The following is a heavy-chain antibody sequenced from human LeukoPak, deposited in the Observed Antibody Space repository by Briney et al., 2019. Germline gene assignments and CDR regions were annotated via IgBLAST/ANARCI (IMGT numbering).Heavy chain of an antibody. D-gene: IGHD1-26*01. CDR3: ARAAYSGSYHSDY. CDR1: GGSVNSGSYY. CDR2: IYYSGST. J-gene: IGHJ4*02. V-gene: IGHV4-61*01. Sequence: SETLSLTCTVSGGSVNSGSYYWNWIRQPPGKGLEWIGYIYYSGSTNYNPSLKSRVTISVDTSKNQFSLKLSSVTAADTAVYYCARAAYSGSYHSDYWGQGTPVTVSS.